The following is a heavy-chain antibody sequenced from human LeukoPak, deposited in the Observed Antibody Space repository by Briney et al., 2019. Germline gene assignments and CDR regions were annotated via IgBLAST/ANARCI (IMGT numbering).Heavy chain of an antibody. CDR3: ARGLDYYDSSGYSS. V-gene: IGHV1-69*04. CDR2: IIPILGIA. D-gene: IGHD3-22*01. J-gene: IGHJ5*02. Sequence: SVTVSCKASGYTFTGYYMHWVRQAPGQGLEWMGRIIPILGIANYAQKFQGRVTITADKSTSTAYMELSSLRSEDTAVYYCARGLDYYDSSGYSSWGQGTLVTVSS. CDR1: GYTFTGYY.